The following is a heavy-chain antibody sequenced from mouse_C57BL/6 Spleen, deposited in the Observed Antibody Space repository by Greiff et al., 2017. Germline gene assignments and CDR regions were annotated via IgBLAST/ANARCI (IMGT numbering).Heavy chain of an antibody. V-gene: IGHV1-82*01. D-gene: IGHD2-1*01. J-gene: IGHJ2*01. CDR2: IYPGDGDT. Sequence: VQRVESGPELVKPGASVKISCKASGYAFSGSWMNWVKQRPGKGLEWIGRIYPGDGDTNYNGKFKGKATLTADKSSSTAYMQLSSLTSEDSAVYFCAREIYYGNYPFDYWGQGTTLTVSS. CDR3: AREIYYGNYPFDY. CDR1: GYAFSGSW.